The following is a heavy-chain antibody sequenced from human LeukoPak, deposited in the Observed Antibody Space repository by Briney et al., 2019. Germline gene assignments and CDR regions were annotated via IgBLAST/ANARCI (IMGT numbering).Heavy chain of an antibody. CDR3: ASSKGDIVVVPAAMFAY. CDR1: GGSFSGYY. Sequence: PSETLSLTCAVYGGSFSGYYWSWIRQPPGKELEWIGEINHSGSTNYNPSLKSRVTISVDTSKNQFSLKLSSVTAADTAVYYCASSKGDIVVVPAAMFAYWGQGTLVTVSS. J-gene: IGHJ4*02. D-gene: IGHD2-2*01. CDR2: INHSGST. V-gene: IGHV4-34*01.